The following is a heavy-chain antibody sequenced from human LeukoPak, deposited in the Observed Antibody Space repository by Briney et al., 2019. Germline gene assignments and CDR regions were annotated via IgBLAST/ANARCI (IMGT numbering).Heavy chain of an antibody. J-gene: IGHJ4*02. V-gene: IGHV1-18*01. D-gene: IGHD2-8*01. CDR2: ISGYNGNT. CDR3: TRDVRGVFDY. CDR1: GYTFTSDV. Sequence: ASVKVSCKASGYTFTSDVISCGRQAPGQGREWMAWISGYNGNTNYAQKLQGRVTTTRDTSTSTAYMELGSLTSEDTDVYYCTRDVRGVFDYWGQGTLVTVSS.